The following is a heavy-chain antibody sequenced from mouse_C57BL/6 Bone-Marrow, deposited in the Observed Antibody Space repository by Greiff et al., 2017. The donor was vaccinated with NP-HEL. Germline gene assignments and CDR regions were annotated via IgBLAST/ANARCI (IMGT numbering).Heavy chain of an antibody. J-gene: IGHJ1*03. CDR3: ARKGLKNGSSPWYFDV. CDR2: IDPSDSYT. CDR1: GYTFTSYW. V-gene: IGHV1-69*01. Sequence: QVQLQQSGAELVMPGASVKLSCKASGYTFTSYWMHWVKQRPGQGLEWIGEIDPSDSYTNYNQKFKGKSTLTVDKSSSTAYMQLSSLTSEDSAVYYCARKGLKNGSSPWYFDVWGTGTTVTVSS. D-gene: IGHD1-1*01.